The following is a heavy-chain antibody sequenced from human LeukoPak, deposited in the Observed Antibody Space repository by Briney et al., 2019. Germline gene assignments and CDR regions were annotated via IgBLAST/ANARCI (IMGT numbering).Heavy chain of an antibody. D-gene: IGHD3-22*01. CDR1: GGSITSDY. V-gene: IGHV4-59*08. Sequence: PSETLSLTCTVSGGSITSDYWSWIRQPPGKGLEWIGYISYSGSTSYDPSLKSRVTISGDSSRKQFSLKLSSVTAADTAVYYCARFYYDSRGYWYYFDYWGQGTLVTVSS. CDR2: ISYSGST. J-gene: IGHJ4*02. CDR3: ARFYYDSRGYWYYFDY.